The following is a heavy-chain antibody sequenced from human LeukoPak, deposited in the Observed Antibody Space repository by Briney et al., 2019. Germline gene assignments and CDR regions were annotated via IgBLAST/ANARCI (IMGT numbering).Heavy chain of an antibody. CDR3: ARELGEFLDY. V-gene: IGHV3-53*01. CDR2: IYSGGRT. CDR1: GFTVSNSY. J-gene: IGHJ4*02. D-gene: IGHD3-10*01. Sequence: GGSLRLSCAASGFTVSNSYMGWVRQAPGKGLEWVSVIYSGGRTDYADSVKGRFTASRDISRNTVYLQVNSLRAEDTAVYYCARELGEFLDYWGQGTLVTVSS.